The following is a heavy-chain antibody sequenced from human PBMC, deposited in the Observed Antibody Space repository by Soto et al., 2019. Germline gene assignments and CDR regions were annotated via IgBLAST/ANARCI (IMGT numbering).Heavy chain of an antibody. CDR2: TYYSGST. D-gene: IGHD2-15*01. CDR3: ARARGANYFDY. J-gene: IGHJ4*02. Sequence: PSETLSLTCTVSGGSISSGDYYWSWIRQPPGKGLEWIGYTYYSGSTYYNPSLKSRVTISVDTSKNQFSLKLSSVTAADTAVYYYARARGANYFDYWSQGTLVTVSS. CDR1: GGSISSGDYY. V-gene: IGHV4-30-4*01.